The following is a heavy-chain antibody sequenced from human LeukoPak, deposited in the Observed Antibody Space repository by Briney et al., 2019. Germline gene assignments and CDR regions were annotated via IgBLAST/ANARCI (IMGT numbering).Heavy chain of an antibody. CDR2: IYYSGST. CDR3: ARSYQLPSGYLDV. V-gene: IGHV4-61*08. CDR1: GGSISSGGYS. D-gene: IGHD2-2*01. Sequence: SETLSLTCAVSGGSISSGGYSWSWIRQPPGKGLEWIGYIYYSGSTNYNPSLKSRVTISVDTSKNQFSLKLSSVTAADTAVYHCARSYQLPSGYLDVWGKGATVTVS. J-gene: IGHJ6*03.